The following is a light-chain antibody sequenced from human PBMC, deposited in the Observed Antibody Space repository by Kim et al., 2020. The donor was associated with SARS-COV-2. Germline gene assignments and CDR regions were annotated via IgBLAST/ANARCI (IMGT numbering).Light chain of an antibody. V-gene: IGLV1-44*01. CDR2: SNN. CDR1: SSNIGSNT. Sequence: QSVLTQPPSASGTPGQRVTISCSGSSSNIGSNTVNWYQQVPGTAPKPLIYSNNQRPSGVPDRFSGSKSGTSASLASSGLQSEEETDYYCAAWDDSLNGPVLGGGTQQTVL. CDR3: AAWDDSLNGPV. J-gene: IGLJ3*02.